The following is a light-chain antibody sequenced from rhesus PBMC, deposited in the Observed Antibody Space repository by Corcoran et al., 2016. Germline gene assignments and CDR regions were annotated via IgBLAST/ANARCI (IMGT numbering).Light chain of an antibody. CDR2: GAS. V-gene: IGKV3-17*02. CDR1: QSVSSR. Sequence: EIVMTQSPATLSLSPGERATLSCRASQSVSSRLAWYQQKPWQAPRLLIYGASSRVTGIPDRFSGRGSGTDFPLTISSLEPEDVAVYFCQQGSNWLTFGEGTKVEL. CDR3: QQGSNWLT. J-gene: IGKJ4*01.